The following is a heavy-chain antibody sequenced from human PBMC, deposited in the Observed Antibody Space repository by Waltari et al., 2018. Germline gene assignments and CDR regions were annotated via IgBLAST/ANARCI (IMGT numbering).Heavy chain of an antibody. CDR3: ARQQYYDSSGYGYYFDH. CDR2: NDYRGST. J-gene: IGHJ4*02. Sequence: QLQLQESGPGLVKPSETLSLTCSVSGGSISSSSHYWGWIRKPPGKGLERIGSNDYRGSTYYNPSRKSRVTISVDTSKNQFSLKLRSVTAADTAVYYCARQQYYDSSGYGYYFDHWGQGTLVTVSS. D-gene: IGHD3-22*01. CDR1: GGSISSSSHY. V-gene: IGHV4-39*01.